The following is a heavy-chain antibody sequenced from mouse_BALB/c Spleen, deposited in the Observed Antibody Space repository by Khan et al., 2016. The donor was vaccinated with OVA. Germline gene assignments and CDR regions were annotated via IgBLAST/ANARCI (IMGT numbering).Heavy chain of an antibody. J-gene: IGHJ3*01. V-gene: IGHV1-9*01. CDR2: ILPGSGRN. Sequence: VQLQESGAELMKPGASVKISCKATGYTFSSYWIEWVKQRPGHGLEWIGEILPGSGRNNYNEKFKGKATFTADTSSNTAYMQLSSLTSEDSAVYYCARGNYYGSSSWFGYCGQGTLVTVSA. CDR3: ARGNYYGSSSWFGY. D-gene: IGHD1-1*01. CDR1: GYTFSSYW.